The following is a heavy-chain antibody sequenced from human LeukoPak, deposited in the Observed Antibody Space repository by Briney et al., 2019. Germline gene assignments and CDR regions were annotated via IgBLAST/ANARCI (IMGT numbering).Heavy chain of an antibody. D-gene: IGHD3-22*01. CDR1: GGSISTYY. CDR3: GRGTYYYDSSGYYYEGLGYYFDY. CDR2: IYYSGST. Sequence: SETLSLTCTVSGGSISTYYWGWIRQPPGKGLEWIGSIYYSGSTYYNPSLKSRVTISVDTSKNQFSLKLSSVTAADTAVYYCGRGTYYYDSSGYYYEGLGYYFDYWGQGTLVTVSS. V-gene: IGHV4-39*01. J-gene: IGHJ4*02.